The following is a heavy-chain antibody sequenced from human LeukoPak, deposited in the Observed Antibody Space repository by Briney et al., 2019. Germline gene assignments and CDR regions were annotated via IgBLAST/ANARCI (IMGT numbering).Heavy chain of an antibody. Sequence: SETLSLTCTVSGGSTTNSYWNWIRQSPGKGLEWIGYINYSGSTNYNPSLKSRVTISVDTSKNQFSLKLSSVTAADTAVYFCARSLRFLEWLSIPNWFDPWGQGTLVTVSS. J-gene: IGHJ5*02. D-gene: IGHD3-3*01. V-gene: IGHV4-59*01. CDR3: ARSLRFLEWLSIPNWFDP. CDR2: INYSGST. CDR1: GGSTTNSY.